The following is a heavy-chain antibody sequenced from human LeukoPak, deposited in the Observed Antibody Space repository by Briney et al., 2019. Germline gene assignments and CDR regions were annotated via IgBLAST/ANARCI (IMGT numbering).Heavy chain of an antibody. V-gene: IGHV1-18*04. Sequence: ASVKVSCKASGYTFTSYGISWVRQAPGQGLEWMGWISAYNGNTNYAQKLQGGVTMTTDTSTSTAYMELRSLRSDDTAVYYCARDGMVRGVINRKGPRPSWFDPWGQGTLVTVSS. CDR2: ISAYNGNT. J-gene: IGHJ5*02. CDR1: GYTFTSYG. CDR3: ARDGMVRGVINRKGPRPSWFDP. D-gene: IGHD3-10*01.